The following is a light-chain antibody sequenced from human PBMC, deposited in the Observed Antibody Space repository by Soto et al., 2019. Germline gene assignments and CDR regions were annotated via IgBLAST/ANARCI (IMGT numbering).Light chain of an antibody. CDR3: SSHAGSNNYV. CDR2: AVS. Sequence: QSALTQPPSASGSLGQSVTISCTGTSSDVGGYNYVSWYQLHPGKAPKLMIYAVSKRSSGVPDRFSGSKSGNTASLTVSGLQAEDEADYYCSSHAGSNNYVFGTGTKVTVL. J-gene: IGLJ1*01. V-gene: IGLV2-8*01. CDR1: SSDVGGYNY.